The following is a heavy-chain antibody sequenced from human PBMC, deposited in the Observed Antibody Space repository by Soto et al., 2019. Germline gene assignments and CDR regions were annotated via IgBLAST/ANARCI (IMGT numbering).Heavy chain of an antibody. CDR1: RYTFTSYY. D-gene: IGHD1-26*01. CDR3: ARSSGGNFGIIIEGTNWFAP. V-gene: IGHV1-46*01. Sequence: GASVKVSCKAPRYTFTSYYINWVRQAPRQVLEWMGVINPHGGSTAYAQKFKGRVTLTRDTSASTVYMEVSSLTSEDTAMYYCARSSGGNFGIIIEGTNWFAPWGQGTLVTVSS. CDR2: INPHGGST. J-gene: IGHJ5*02.